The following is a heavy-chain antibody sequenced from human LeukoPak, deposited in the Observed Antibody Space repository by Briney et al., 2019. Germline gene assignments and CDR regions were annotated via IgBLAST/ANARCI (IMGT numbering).Heavy chain of an antibody. D-gene: IGHD2/OR15-2a*01. CDR2: INSKTDGGTT. CDR3: TTAGYFDYYYYYIDV. Sequence: PGGSLRLSCTVSGFTVSSNSMSWVRQAPGKGLEWVGRINSKTDGGTTDYGAPVKGRFTISRGDSKNTLYLQMNSLRPEDTAVYYCTTAGYFDYYYYYIDVWGKGTTVTVSS. CDR1: GFTVSSNS. V-gene: IGHV3-15*01. J-gene: IGHJ6*03.